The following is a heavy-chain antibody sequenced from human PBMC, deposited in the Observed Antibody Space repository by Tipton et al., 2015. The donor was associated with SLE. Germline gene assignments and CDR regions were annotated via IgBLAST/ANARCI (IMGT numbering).Heavy chain of an antibody. V-gene: IGHV4-61*02. CDR1: GGSINSSSYS. CDR2: IYTSGST. CDR3: ARGPLSSEIPAAGVIDY. J-gene: IGHJ4*02. D-gene: IGHD6-13*01. Sequence: TLSLTCTVSGGSINSSSYSWGWIRQPAGKGLEWIGRIYTSGSTYYKPSLRSRVTISVDTSKNQFSLKLTSVTAADTAVYYCARGPLSSEIPAAGVIDYWGQGTLVTVSS.